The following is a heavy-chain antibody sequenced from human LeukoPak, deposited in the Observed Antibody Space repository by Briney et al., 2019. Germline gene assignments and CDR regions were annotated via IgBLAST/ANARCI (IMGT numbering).Heavy chain of an antibody. D-gene: IGHD4-17*01. CDR3: ARGGYGDRIDY. Sequence: VASVNVSCKASVYTFIRYYMHWVRQAPGQGLEWMGIINPSGGSTSYAQKFQGRVTMTRDTSTSTVYMELSRLRSEDTAVYYCARGGYGDRIDYWGQGTLVSVSS. CDR2: INPSGGST. CDR1: VYTFIRYY. J-gene: IGHJ4*02. V-gene: IGHV1-46*01.